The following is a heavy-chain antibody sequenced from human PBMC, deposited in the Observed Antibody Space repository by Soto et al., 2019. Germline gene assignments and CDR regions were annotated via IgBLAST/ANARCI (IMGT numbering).Heavy chain of an antibody. CDR1: GDSITFDAYF. J-gene: IGHJ5*01. CDR2: IDNSATT. CDR3: ARGRYCLTGRCFPNWFDS. V-gene: IGHV4-30-4*08. D-gene: IGHD2-15*01. Sequence: PSETLSLTCSVSGDSITFDAYFWAWLPLPSGQDLEYIEYIDNSATTDYIPSFESRVGIPLDTSKSQISLYVTSVTAADTAVYFCARGRYCLTGRCFPNWFDSWGQGTLVTVSS.